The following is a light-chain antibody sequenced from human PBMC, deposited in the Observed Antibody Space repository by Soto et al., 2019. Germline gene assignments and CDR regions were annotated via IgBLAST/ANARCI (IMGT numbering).Light chain of an antibody. J-gene: IGLJ3*02. CDR1: SGHSSYI. CDR2: LEGSGSY. V-gene: IGLV4-60*03. Sequence: QLVLTQSSSASASLGSSVKLTCTLSSGHSSYIIAWHQQQPGKAPRYLMKLEGSGSYNKGSGVPDRFSGSSSGADRHLTIGLHQSEDEADYYCETWDSNIWVFGGGTKLTVL. CDR3: ETWDSNIWV.